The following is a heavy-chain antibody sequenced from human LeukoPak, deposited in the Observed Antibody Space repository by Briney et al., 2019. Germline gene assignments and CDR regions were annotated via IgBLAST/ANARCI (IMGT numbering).Heavy chain of an antibody. CDR1: GGSISGTSYY. V-gene: IGHV4-39*01. D-gene: IGHD1-26*01. CDR2: IYYSGST. Sequence: PSETLSLTCTVSGGSISGTSYYWGWIRQPPGKGLEWIGSIYYSGSTYYNPSLKSRVTMSVDTSKNQVSLKLSSVTAADTAVYYCAGTPVGTTTGWFDPWGQGTLVTVSS. CDR3: AGTPVGTTTGWFDP. J-gene: IGHJ5*02.